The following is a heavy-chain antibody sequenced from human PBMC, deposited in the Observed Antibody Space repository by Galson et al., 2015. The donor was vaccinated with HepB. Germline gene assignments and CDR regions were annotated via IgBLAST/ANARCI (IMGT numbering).Heavy chain of an antibody. CDR3: ARDGENGDYLDY. V-gene: IGHV1-69*10. J-gene: IGHJ4*02. CDR2: IIPILGIA. CDR1: GGTFSSYA. Sequence: SVKVSCKASGGTFSSYAISWVRQAPGQGLEWMGGIIPILGIANYAQKFQGRVTITADKSTSTAYMELSSLRSEDTAVYYCARDGENGDYLDYWGQGTLVTVSS. D-gene: IGHD4-17*01.